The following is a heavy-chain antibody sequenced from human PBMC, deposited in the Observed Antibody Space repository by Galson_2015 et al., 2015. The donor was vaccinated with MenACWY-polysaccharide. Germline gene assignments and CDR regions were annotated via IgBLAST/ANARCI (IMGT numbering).Heavy chain of an antibody. CDR3: ASGRVGSVGITDFDY. CDR1: GYTFTSYY. J-gene: IGHJ4*02. CDR2: INPSGGST. Sequence: SVKVSCKASGYTFTSYYMHWVRQAPGQGLEWMGIINPSGGSTSYAQKFQGRVTTTRGTSISTAYMELSRLTSDDTAVYYCASGRVGSVGITDFDYWGQGTLVTVSS. D-gene: IGHD1-26*01. V-gene: IGHV1-46*01.